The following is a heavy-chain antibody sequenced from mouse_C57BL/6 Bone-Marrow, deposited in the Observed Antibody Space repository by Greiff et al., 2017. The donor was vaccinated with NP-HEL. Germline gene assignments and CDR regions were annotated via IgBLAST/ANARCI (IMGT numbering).Heavy chain of an antibody. CDR1: GYTFTSYW. CDR3: ARRGYDYDGLDYFDY. V-gene: IGHV1-55*01. D-gene: IGHD2-4*01. J-gene: IGHJ2*01. Sequence: QVQLQQPGAELVKPGASVKMSCKASGYTFTSYWITWVKQRPGQGLEWIGAIYPGSGSTNYNEKFKSKATLTVDTSSSTAYMQLSSLTSEDSAVYYCARRGYDYDGLDYFDYWGQGTTLTVSS. CDR2: IYPGSGST.